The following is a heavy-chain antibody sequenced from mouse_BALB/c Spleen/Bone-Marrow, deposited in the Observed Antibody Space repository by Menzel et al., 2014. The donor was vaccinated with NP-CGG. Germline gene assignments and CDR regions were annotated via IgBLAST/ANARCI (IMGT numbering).Heavy chain of an antibody. CDR1: GFTFTDYY. CDR3: ARDKGRVFFDY. J-gene: IGHJ2*01. V-gene: IGHV7-3*02. Sequence: EVNLVESGGGLVQPGGSLRLSCATPGFTFTDYYMNWVRQPPGEALEWLGFIRNKANGYTTEYSASVKGRFTISRDNSQNILYLQMNTLRAEDSATYYCARDKGRVFFDYWGQGTTLTVSS. CDR2: IRNKANGYTT.